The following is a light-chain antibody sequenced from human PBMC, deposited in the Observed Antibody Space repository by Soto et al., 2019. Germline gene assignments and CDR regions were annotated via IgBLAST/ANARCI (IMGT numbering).Light chain of an antibody. CDR3: LQYNNWTPLT. J-gene: IGKJ4*01. CDR1: QSISSN. CDR2: GAS. Sequence: EIVMTQSPATLSVSAGERATLSCRASQSISSNLPCYQQKPGQAPRLLIYGASTRATGIPARFSGSGSGTDYALTISSLQSEDFAVDYCLQYNNWTPLTVGGGTKVEIK. V-gene: IGKV3-15*01.